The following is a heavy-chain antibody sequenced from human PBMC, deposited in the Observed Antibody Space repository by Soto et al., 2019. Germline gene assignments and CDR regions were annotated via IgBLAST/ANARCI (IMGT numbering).Heavy chain of an antibody. CDR2: ISHGGNT. CDR3: ARTSYDILTGRLDAFDI. CDR1: GGSINNGGYS. V-gene: IGHV4-30-2*01. Sequence: SETLSLTCAVSGGSINNGGYSWSWLRQPPGKGLEWIGYISHGGNTYYNPSLRSRVIMSIDKSKNHFSLGLKSVTAADTATYYCARTSYDILTGRLDAFDIWGQGTMVTVS. J-gene: IGHJ3*02. D-gene: IGHD3-9*01.